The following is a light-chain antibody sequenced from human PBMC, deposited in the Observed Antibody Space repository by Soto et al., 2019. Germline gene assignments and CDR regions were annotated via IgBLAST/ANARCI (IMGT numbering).Light chain of an antibody. J-gene: IGLJ1*01. CDR1: SSDVGGYKY. Sequence: QSALTQPASVSGSPGQSITISCTGTSSDVGGYKYVSWYQQEPGKAPKLMIYDVSNRPSGVSNRFSGSKSGNTASLTISGLQAEDEADYYCSSYTSSSRYVFGTGTKLTVL. CDR2: DVS. CDR3: SSYTSSSRYV. V-gene: IGLV2-14*01.